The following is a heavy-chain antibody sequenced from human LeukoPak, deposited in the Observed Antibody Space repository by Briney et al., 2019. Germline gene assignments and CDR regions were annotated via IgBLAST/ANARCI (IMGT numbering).Heavy chain of an antibody. CDR3: ARQFGSGYSSSTDDY. CDR2: IYPGDSDT. V-gene: IGHV5-51*01. CDR1: GYSFTSYW. Sequence: GESLKISCKGSGYSFTSYWIGWVRQVPGKGLEWMGIIYPGDSDTRYSPSFQGQVTISADKSISTAYLQWSSLKASDTAMYYCARQFGSGYSSSTDDYWGQGTLVTVSS. D-gene: IGHD6-13*01. J-gene: IGHJ4*02.